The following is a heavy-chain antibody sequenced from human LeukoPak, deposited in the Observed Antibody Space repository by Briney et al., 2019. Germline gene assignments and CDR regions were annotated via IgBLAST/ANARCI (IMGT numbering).Heavy chain of an antibody. V-gene: IGHV3-11*01. CDR2: ISSSGSTI. J-gene: IGHJ5*02. CDR1: GFTFSDYY. D-gene: IGHD1-26*01. CDR3: ARVQWELLNNWFDP. Sequence: PGGSLRLSCAASGFTFSDYYMSWIRQAPGKGLEWVSYISSSGSTIYYADSVKGRFTISRDNAKNSLYLQMNSLRAEDTAVYYCARVQWELLNNWFDPWGQGTLVTVSS.